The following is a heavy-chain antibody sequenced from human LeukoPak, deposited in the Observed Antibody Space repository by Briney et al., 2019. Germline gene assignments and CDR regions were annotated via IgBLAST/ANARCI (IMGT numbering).Heavy chain of an antibody. Sequence: SQTLSLTCTVSGDSTSSGDYYWSWIRQPPGKGLEWIGYIYYSGSTYYNPSLKSRTTISVDTSKNQFSLKLTSVTAADTAVYYCARRGYSYALLDYWGQGTLVTVSS. CDR2: IYYSGST. J-gene: IGHJ4*02. CDR3: ARRGYSYALLDY. V-gene: IGHV4-30-4*01. CDR1: GDSTSSGDYY. D-gene: IGHD5-18*01.